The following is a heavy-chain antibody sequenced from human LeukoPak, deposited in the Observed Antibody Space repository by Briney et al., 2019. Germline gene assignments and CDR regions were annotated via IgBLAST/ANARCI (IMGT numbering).Heavy chain of an antibody. CDR2: ISSSSSYI. V-gene: IGHV3-21*01. CDR3: ARDRTVVTPGAFDI. CDR1: GFTFSSYS. J-gene: IGHJ3*02. Sequence: GGSLRLSCAASGFTFSSYSMNWVRQAPGKGLEWVSSISSSSSYIYYADSVKGRFTISRDNAKNSLYLQMNSLRAEDTAVYYCARDRTVVTPGAFDIWGQGTMVTVSS. D-gene: IGHD4-23*01.